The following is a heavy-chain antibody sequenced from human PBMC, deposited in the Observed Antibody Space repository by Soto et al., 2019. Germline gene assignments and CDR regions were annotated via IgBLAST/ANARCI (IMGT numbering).Heavy chain of an antibody. D-gene: IGHD3-10*01. V-gene: IGHV4-59*01. CDR3: ASAPLYYYGSGSYYSLDY. J-gene: IGHJ4*02. CDR2: IYYSASP. CDR1: GGSISSYY. Sequence: NPSETLSLTCTVPGGSISSYYWSWIRQPPGKGLEWIGYIYYSASPNDNPSLKSRVTISVDTSKNQFSLKLSSVTAADTAVYYCASAPLYYYGSGSYYSLDYWGQGTLVTVSS.